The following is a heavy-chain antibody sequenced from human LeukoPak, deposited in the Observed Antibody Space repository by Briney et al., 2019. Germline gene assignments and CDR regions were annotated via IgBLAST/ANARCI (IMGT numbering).Heavy chain of an antibody. CDR3: ARCVYDILTGYSWCDAFDI. CDR2: VSAYNGNT. V-gene: IGHV1-18*01. D-gene: IGHD3-9*01. CDR1: GYTFTSYG. Sequence: HRASVKVSRKASGYTFTSYGISWVRQAPGQGLEWMGWVSAYNGNTNYAQKLQGRVTMTTDTSTSTAYMELRSLRSDDTAVYYCARCVYDILTGYSWCDAFDIWGQGTMVTVSS. J-gene: IGHJ3*02.